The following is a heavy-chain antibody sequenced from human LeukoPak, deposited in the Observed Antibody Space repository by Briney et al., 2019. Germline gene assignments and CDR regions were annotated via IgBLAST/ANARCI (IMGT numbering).Heavy chain of an antibody. Sequence: PSQTLSLTCTVSGGSISSYYWSWIRQPPGKGLEWIGYIYYSGSTNYNPSLKGRVTISVDTSKNQFSLKLSSVTAADTAVYYCARDTPAHTIFGVVMPFYYMDVWGKGTTVTVSS. D-gene: IGHD3-3*01. CDR2: IYYSGST. J-gene: IGHJ6*03. CDR3: ARDTPAHTIFGVVMPFYYMDV. CDR1: GGSISSYY. V-gene: IGHV4-59*01.